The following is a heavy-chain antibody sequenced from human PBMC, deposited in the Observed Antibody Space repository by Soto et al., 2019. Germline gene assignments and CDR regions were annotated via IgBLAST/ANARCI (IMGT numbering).Heavy chain of an antibody. D-gene: IGHD6-19*01. Sequence: QVQLVESGGGVVQPGRSLRVSCAASGFTFSIYAMHWVRQAPGTGLEWVAVISYDGTKTYYADSVKGRFTISRDNSKNTVYLQMNSLRDEDKAVYYCAKDRGPRRQWLIDGVDYWGQGTLVTVSP. J-gene: IGHJ4*02. CDR1: GFTFSIYA. CDR2: ISYDGTKT. CDR3: AKDRGPRRQWLIDGVDY. V-gene: IGHV3-30*18.